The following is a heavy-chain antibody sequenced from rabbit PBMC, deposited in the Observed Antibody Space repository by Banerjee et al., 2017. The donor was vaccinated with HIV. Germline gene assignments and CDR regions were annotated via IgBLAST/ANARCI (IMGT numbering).Heavy chain of an antibody. CDR3: ARDTTGGDWSLDL. D-gene: IGHD2-1*01. V-gene: IGHV1S45*01. Sequence: QEQLVESGGGLVKPGASLTLTCTASGFSFDSDYVMCWVRQAPGKGLEWIACINTYTGRPVYASWTKGPFTISKTASTTVTLRMTRLTAADTATYFCARDTTGGDWSLDLWGPGTLVTVS. J-gene: IGHJ6*01. CDR2: INTYTGRP. CDR1: GFSFDSDYV.